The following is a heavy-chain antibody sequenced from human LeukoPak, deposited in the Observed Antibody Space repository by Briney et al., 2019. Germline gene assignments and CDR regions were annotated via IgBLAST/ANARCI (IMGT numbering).Heavy chain of an antibody. D-gene: IGHD3-10*01. CDR3: ATGTPPVGFDY. V-gene: IGHV3-48*04. Sequence: GGSLRLSCAASGFTFSSCSMNWVRQAPGKGLEWVSHIGSSSGIIYYADSVRGRFSISRDNAKNSLFLQMNSLRAEDTAVYYCATGTPPVGFDYWGQGTLVTVSS. CDR2: IGSSSGII. CDR1: GFTFSSCS. J-gene: IGHJ4*02.